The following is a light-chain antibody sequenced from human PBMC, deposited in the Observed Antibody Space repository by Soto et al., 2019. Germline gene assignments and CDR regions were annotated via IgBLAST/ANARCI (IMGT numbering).Light chain of an antibody. CDR3: QQRYNTLGT. CDR2: GAS. V-gene: IGKV1-39*01. CDR1: QSISSY. Sequence: DIQMTQSPSSLSASLGDRVTMTCRASQSISSYLNWYQQKPGRDHKLLISGASTLQTGVPSRFSGSGSGTDFTLTISSLQPEDFATYFCQQRYNTLGTFGQGTKVEIK. J-gene: IGKJ1*01.